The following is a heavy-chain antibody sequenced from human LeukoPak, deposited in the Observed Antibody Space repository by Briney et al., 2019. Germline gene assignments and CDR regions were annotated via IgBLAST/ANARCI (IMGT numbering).Heavy chain of an antibody. Sequence: GGSLRLSCTASGFTFSTYPLTWVRQAPGKGPEWVSTIGTSGDTYYADSVKGRFTISRDNSNNALYLHMNSLRAEDAAVYYCAKSKVVQGRGYFDLWGRGTLVTVSS. CDR1: GFTFSTYP. CDR3: AKSKVVQGRGYFDL. CDR2: IGTSGDT. D-gene: IGHD2-15*01. V-gene: IGHV3-23*01. J-gene: IGHJ2*01.